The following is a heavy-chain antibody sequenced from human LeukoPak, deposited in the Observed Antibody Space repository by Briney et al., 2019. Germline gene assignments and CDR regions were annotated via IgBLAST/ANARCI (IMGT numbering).Heavy chain of an antibody. D-gene: IGHD3-3*01. V-gene: IGHV3-23*01. CDR1: GFTFSSYA. Sequence: GGSLRLSCAASGFTFSSYAMSWVRQAPGKGLEWVSAISGSGGSTYYADSVKGRFTISRDNSKNTLYLQMNSLRAEDTAVYYCAKGGGDYDFWSAPPRDYWGQGTLVTVSS. CDR2: ISGSGGST. J-gene: IGHJ4*02. CDR3: AKGGGDYDFWSAPPRDY.